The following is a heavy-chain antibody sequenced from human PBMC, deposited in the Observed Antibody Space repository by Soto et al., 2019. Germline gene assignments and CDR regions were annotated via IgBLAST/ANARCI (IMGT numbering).Heavy chain of an antibody. CDR3: ARGGRGESYYDDSSGYYYY. CDR1: GGSISRYY. J-gene: IGHJ4*02. CDR2: IYYSGST. Sequence: PSETLSLTSTVSGGSISRYYWSWIRQPPGKGLEWIGYIYYSGSTNYNPSLNSRVTISVDTSKNQFSLKLSSVTAADTAVYYCARGGRGESYYDDSSGYYYYWGQGTLVTVSS. D-gene: IGHD3-22*01. V-gene: IGHV4-59*01.